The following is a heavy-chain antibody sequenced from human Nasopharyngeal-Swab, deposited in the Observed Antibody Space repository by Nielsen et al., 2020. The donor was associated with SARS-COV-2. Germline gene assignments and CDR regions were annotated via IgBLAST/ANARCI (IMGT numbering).Heavy chain of an antibody. CDR2: IFPGDSDT. Sequence: GESLMISCATSGYRFTDYWIAWVRQAPGKGLECMGTIFPGDSDTRYSPSFEGRVTISVDQSITTAYLHWTSLKASDTAKYYCAIGAAVGTLFHGMDVWGQGTMVTVSS. CDR1: GYRFTDYW. CDR3: AIGAAVGTLFHGMDV. J-gene: IGHJ6*02. V-gene: IGHV5-51*01. D-gene: IGHD1-26*01.